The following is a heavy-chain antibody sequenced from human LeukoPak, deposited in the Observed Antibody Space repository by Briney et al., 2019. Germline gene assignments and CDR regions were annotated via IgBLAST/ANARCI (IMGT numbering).Heavy chain of an antibody. Sequence: SETLSLTCTVSGDSITDYYWSWIRQPPGRGLEWIGFLSNSGNINHNPSLKSRVTISIDTSKNQFYLELSSVTAADTAVYYCARYRHHNWFDPWGQGTLVTVSS. CDR2: LSNSGNI. V-gene: IGHV4-59*08. CDR3: ARYRHHNWFDP. CDR1: GDSITDYY. J-gene: IGHJ5*02.